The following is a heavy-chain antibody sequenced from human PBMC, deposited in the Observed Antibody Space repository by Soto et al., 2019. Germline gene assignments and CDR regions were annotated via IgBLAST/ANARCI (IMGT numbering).Heavy chain of an antibody. CDR1: GGSISSYY. Sequence: PSETLSLTCTVSGGSISSYYWSWIRQPPGKGLEWIGSIFYSGSTYYNPSLKSRVTISVDTSKNQFSLKLTSVTAADTAVYYCARRYTSAYYLYWGQGTLVTVSS. CDR3: ARRYTSAYYLY. V-gene: IGHV4-39*01. D-gene: IGHD3-22*01. CDR2: IFYSGST. J-gene: IGHJ4*02.